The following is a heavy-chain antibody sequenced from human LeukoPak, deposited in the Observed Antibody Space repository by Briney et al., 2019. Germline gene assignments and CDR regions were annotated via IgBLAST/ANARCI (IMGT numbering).Heavy chain of an antibody. CDR2: IYYSGST. CDR1: GGSISSGGYY. Sequence: PSETLSLTCTVSGGSISSGGYYWSWIRQHPGKGLEWIGYIYYSGSTYYNPSLKSRVTISVDTSKHQFSLQLSSVTAADTAVYYCARGLYRTFLYDILTGYYPGNWFDPWGQGTLVTVSS. CDR3: ARGLYRTFLYDILTGYYPGNWFDP. J-gene: IGHJ5*02. D-gene: IGHD3-9*01. V-gene: IGHV4-31*03.